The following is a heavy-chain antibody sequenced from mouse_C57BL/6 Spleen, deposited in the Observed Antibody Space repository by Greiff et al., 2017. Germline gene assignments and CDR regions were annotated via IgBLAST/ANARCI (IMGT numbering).Heavy chain of an antibody. CDR2: IHPNSGST. CDR1: GYTFTSYW. CDR3: ALTTVVAHWYFDV. J-gene: IGHJ1*03. V-gene: IGHV1-64*01. D-gene: IGHD1-1*01. Sequence: VKLMESGAELVKPGASVKLSCKASGYTFTSYWMHWVKQRPGQGLEWIGMIHPNSGSTNYNEKFKSKATLTVDNASSTAYMQLSSLTSEDSAVYYCALTTVVAHWYFDVWGTGTTVTVSS.